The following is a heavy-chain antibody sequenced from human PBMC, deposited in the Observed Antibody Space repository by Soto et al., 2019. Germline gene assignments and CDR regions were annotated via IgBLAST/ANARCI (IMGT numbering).Heavy chain of an antibody. CDR2: ISYDGSNK. Sequence: PGGSLRLSCAASGFSFSSYAMHWVRQAPGKGLEWVAVISYDGSNKYYADSVKGRFTISRDNSKNTLYLQMNSLRAEDTAVYYCASDRIAAAGTDYYYGMDVWGQGTTVTVSS. J-gene: IGHJ6*02. CDR3: ASDRIAAAGTDYYYGMDV. D-gene: IGHD6-13*01. V-gene: IGHV3-30-3*01. CDR1: GFSFSSYA.